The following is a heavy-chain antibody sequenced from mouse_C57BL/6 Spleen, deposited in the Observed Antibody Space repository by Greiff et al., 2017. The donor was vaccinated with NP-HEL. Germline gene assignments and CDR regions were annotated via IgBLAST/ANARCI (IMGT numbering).Heavy chain of an antibody. V-gene: IGHV1-50*01. Sequence: QVQLQQPGAELVKPGASVKLSCKASGYTFTSYWMQWVKQRPGQGLEWIGEIDPSASYTNYNQKFKGKATLTVYTSSSTAYMQLSSLTSDDSAIYYCARREEYYYAMDYWGQGTSVTVSS. J-gene: IGHJ4*01. CDR1: GYTFTSYW. CDR2: IDPSASYT. CDR3: ARREEYYYAMDY.